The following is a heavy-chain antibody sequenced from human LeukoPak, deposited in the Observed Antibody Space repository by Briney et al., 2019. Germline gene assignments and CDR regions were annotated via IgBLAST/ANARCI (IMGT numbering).Heavy chain of an antibody. D-gene: IGHD3-9*01. Sequence: GGSLRLSCAASGFTFSSYAMHWVRQAPGKGLEWVAVISYDGSNKYYADSVKGRFTISRGNSKNTLYLQMNSLRAEDTAVYYCARTFKPYDILTGYYLDYWGQGTLVTVSS. CDR1: GFTFSSYA. J-gene: IGHJ4*02. V-gene: IGHV3-30-3*01. CDR3: ARTFKPYDILTGYYLDY. CDR2: ISYDGSNK.